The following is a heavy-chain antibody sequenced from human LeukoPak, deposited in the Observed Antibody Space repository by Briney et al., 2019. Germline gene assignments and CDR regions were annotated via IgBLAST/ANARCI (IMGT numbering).Heavy chain of an antibody. CDR1: GGTSSSHA. CDR2: IIPILGTP. CDR3: SRDYTPHYYAAGQLD. V-gene: IGHV1-69*01. D-gene: IGHD3-10*01. J-gene: IGHJ4*02. Sequence: SVKVSCKASGGTSSSHAMNWVRQAPGQGLEWMGGIIPILGTPKYAQKFHGRGTIAADEATSTVYMAVSSLRSEDTAVYYCSRDYTPHYYAAGQLDWGEGARVSVSS.